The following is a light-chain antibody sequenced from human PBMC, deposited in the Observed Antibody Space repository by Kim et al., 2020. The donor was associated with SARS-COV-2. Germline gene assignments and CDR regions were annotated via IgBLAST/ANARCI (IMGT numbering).Light chain of an antibody. CDR3: QSSDTSNWV. CDR2: EDN. CDR1: SGSIASNY. V-gene: IGLV6-57*02. J-gene: IGLJ3*02. Sequence: VTLPGPGSSGSIASNYVYWYQQRPGRAPTTVIYEDNLRPSGVPDRFSGSIDSSSNSASLTISGLKTEDEADYYCQSSDTSNWVFGGGTQLTVL.